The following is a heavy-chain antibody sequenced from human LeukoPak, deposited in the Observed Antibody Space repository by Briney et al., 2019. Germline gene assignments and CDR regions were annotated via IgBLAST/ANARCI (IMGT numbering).Heavy chain of an antibody. CDR3: AREGPFSEGDFWSGYYKYYYYYMDV. J-gene: IGHJ6*03. CDR2: IYTSGST. V-gene: IGHV4-61*02. CDR1: GGSISSGGYY. D-gene: IGHD3-3*01. Sequence: PSETLSLTCTVSGGSISSGGYYWSWIRQPAGKGLEWIGRIYTSGSTNYNPSLKSRVTMSVDTSKNQFSLKLSSVTAADTAVYYCAREGPFSEGDFWSGYYKYYYYYMDVWGKGTTVTVSS.